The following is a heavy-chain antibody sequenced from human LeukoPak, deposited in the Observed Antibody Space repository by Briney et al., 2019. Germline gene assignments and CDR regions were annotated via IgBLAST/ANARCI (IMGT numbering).Heavy chain of an antibody. V-gene: IGHV4-38-2*02. J-gene: IGHJ5*02. CDR3: ARVPHGETIFGVVLYWFDP. D-gene: IGHD3-3*01. CDR2: NYHSGTT. CDR1: SYSISSGYY. Sequence: SETLSLTCTVSSYSISSGYYWGWIRQPPGKGLEWIGSNYHSGTTYYNPSLKSRVTISVDTSKNQFSLRLSSVTTADTAVYYCARVPHGETIFGVVLYWFDPWGQGTLVTVYS.